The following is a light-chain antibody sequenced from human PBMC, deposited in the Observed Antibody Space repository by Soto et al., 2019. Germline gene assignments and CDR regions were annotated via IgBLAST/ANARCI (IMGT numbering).Light chain of an antibody. V-gene: IGKV1-5*01. Sequence: DIQMTQSPSTLSASVGDRVTITCRASQSISSWLAWYQQKPGKAPKLLIYDASSLESGVPSRFSGSGSGTEFTLTISSLQPDDFATYYCHQYNSNSPFYTFGQGTKLEIK. CDR2: DAS. CDR3: HQYNSNSPFYT. J-gene: IGKJ2*01. CDR1: QSISSW.